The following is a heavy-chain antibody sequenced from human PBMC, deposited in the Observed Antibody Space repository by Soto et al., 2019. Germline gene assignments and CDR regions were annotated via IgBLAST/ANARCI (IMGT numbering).Heavy chain of an antibody. V-gene: IGHV1-69*06. J-gene: IGHJ3*02. CDR2: IIPIFGTA. CDR3: ASLLGIAVAGDFDI. D-gene: IGHD6-19*01. CDR1: GGTFSSYA. Sequence: SVKVSCKASGGTFSSYAISWVRQAPGQGLEWMGGIIPIFGTANYAQKFQGRVTITADKSTSTAYMELSSLRSEDTAVYYCASLLGIAVAGDFDIWGQGTMVTVSS.